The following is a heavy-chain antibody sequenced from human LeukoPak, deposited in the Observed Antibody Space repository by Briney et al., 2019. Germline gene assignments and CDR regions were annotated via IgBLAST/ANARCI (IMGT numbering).Heavy chain of an antibody. V-gene: IGHV5-51*01. J-gene: IGHJ4*02. D-gene: IGHD3-9*01. CDR2: IYPGDSDT. CDR3: AREGLDYDILTGYYPANYFDY. Sequence: GESLKISCKGSGYKFTSNWIGWVRQMPGKGLEWMGIIYPGDSDTRYSPSFQGQVTISADKSISTAYLQWSSLKASDTAMYYCAREGLDYDILTGYYPANYFDYWGQGTLVTVSS. CDR1: GYKFTSNW.